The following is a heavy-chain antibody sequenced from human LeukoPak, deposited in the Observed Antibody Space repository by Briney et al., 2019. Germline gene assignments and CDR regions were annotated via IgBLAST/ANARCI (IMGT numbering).Heavy chain of an antibody. J-gene: IGHJ2*01. V-gene: IGHV3-48*03. CDR3: ARDYGDYWWYFDL. CDR2: ISGSGSTI. D-gene: IGHD4-17*01. Sequence: PGGSLRLSCAASGFAFRSYEMNWVRQAPGQGLEWVSYISGSGSTIYYADSVQGQFTISRDNAKNSLYLQMNSLRAEDTAVYYCARDYGDYWWYFDLRGRGTLVTVSS. CDR1: GFAFRSYE.